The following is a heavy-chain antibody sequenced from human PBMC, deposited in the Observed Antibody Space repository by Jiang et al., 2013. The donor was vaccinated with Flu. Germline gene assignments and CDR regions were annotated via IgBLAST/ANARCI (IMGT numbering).Heavy chain of an antibody. D-gene: IGHD6-13*01. V-gene: IGHV2-70*04. CDR2: IDWDDDK. J-gene: IGHJ4*02. Sequence: KPTQTLTVTCTFSGLSLNTRGMGVSWIRQPPGKALEWLARIDWDDDKFYNTSLQTRLTISRDTSKNQVVLTMTNVDPVDTATYYCARTSSGWSFDYWGPGTLITVSS. CDR3: ARTSSGWSFDY. CDR1: GLSLNTRGMG.